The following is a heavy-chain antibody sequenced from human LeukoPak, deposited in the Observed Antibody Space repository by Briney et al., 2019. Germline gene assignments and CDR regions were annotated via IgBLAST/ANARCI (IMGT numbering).Heavy chain of an antibody. CDR3: ARVSSWYYYMDV. CDR1: GYTFTGYY. V-gene: IGHV1-2*02. J-gene: IGHJ6*03. CDR2: IKPNSGGT. Sequence: ASVKVSCKASGYTFTGYYMHWVRQAPGQGLEWMGWIKPNSGGTNYAQKFQGRVTMTRDTSISTAYMELSRLRSDDTAVYYCARVSSWYYYMDVWGKGTTVTVSS. D-gene: IGHD6-13*01.